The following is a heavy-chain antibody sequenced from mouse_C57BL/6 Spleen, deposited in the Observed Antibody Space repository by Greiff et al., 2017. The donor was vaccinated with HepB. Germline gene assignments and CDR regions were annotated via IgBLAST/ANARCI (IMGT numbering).Heavy chain of an antibody. V-gene: IGHV1-64*01. CDR3: ARLGYDYDGGCAY. Sequence: QVQLQQPGAELVKPGASVKLSCKASGYTFTSYWMHWVKQRPGQGLEWIGMIHPNSGSTNYNEKFKSKATLTVDKSSSTAYMQLSSLTSEDSAVYYCARLGYDYDGGCAYWGQGTLVTVSA. CDR2: IHPNSGST. D-gene: IGHD2-4*01. CDR1: GYTFTSYW. J-gene: IGHJ3*01.